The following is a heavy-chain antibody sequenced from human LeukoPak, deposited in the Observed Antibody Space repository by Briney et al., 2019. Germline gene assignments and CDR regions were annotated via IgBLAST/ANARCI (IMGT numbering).Heavy chain of an antibody. Sequence: PSETLSLTCAVYGGSFSGSYWSWIRQPPGKGLEWIGEINHRGSTNYNPSLKSRVTISVDTSKNQFSLKLTSVTAADTAVFYCEREWGYYGVLTVYNNQNCFDPGGKEPLVTVS. V-gene: IGHV4-34*01. J-gene: IGHJ5*02. CDR2: INHRGST. D-gene: IGHD3-9*01. CDR1: GGSFSGSY. CDR3: EREWGYYGVLTVYNNQNCFDP.